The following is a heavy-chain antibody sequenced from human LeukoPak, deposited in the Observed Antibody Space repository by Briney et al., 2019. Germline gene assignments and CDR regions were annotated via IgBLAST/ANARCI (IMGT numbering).Heavy chain of an antibody. D-gene: IGHD5-12*01. V-gene: IGHV3-66*01. CDR2: TYSGGST. CDR1: GLTVSKNY. CDR3: ATPVDNNMACDS. J-gene: IGHJ4*02. Sequence: GGSLRLSCAASGLTVSKNYINWVRQAPGKELEWVSVTYSGGSTYYSDSVKGRFIISRDNSKNTLYLQMNSPRAEDTAVYYCATPVDNNMACDSWGQGTLVTVSS.